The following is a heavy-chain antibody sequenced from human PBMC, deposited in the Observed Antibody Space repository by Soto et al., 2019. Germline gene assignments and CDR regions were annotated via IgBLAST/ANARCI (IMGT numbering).Heavy chain of an antibody. J-gene: IGHJ4*02. CDR1: GGTFSSYT. D-gene: IGHD6-25*01. Sequence: SVKVSCKASGGTFSSYTISWVRQAPGQGLEWVGRIIPILDIANYAQKFQGRVTITADKSTSTAYMELSSLRSEDTAVYYCASAYGYTTYYFDYWGQGALVTVSS. V-gene: IGHV1-69*02. CDR2: IIPILDIA. CDR3: ASAYGYTTYYFDY.